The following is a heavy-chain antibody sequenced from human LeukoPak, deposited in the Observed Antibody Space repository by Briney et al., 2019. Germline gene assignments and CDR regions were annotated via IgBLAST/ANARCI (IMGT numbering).Heavy chain of an antibody. CDR1: GGSIRGFY. V-gene: IGHV4-59*01. CDR2: IFYSGTT. CDR3: ARDLSAGFGDAFDI. D-gene: IGHD3-16*01. J-gene: IGHJ3*02. Sequence: SETLSLTCSVSGGSIRGFYWSWIRQPPGKGLVWIGYIFYSGTTKYNPSLKSRVTISVDTSKNQFSLKLSSVTAADTAVYYCARDLSAGFGDAFDIWGQGTMVTVSS.